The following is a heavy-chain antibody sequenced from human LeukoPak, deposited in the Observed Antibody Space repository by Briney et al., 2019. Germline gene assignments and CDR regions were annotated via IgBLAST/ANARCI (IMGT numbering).Heavy chain of an antibody. D-gene: IGHD3-22*01. CDR1: GYTFTGYY. J-gene: IGHJ4*02. CDR3: ASPTDSSGYYYLFDY. CDR2: INPNSGGT. V-gene: IGHV1-2*02. Sequence: GASVKVSCKASGYTFTGYYMHWVRQAPGQGLEWMGCINPNSGGTNYAQKFQGRVTMTRDTSISTAYMELSRLRSDDTAVYYCASPTDSSGYYYLFDYWGQGTLVTVSS.